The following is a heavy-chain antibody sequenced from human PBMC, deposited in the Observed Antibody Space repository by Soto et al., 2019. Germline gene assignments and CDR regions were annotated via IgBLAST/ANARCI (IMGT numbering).Heavy chain of an antibody. CDR1: GFTFNEYG. V-gene: IGHV3-9*01. J-gene: IGHJ6*02. CDR3: AKCRGGTAYGMEG. CDR2: ISWSSGRI. D-gene: IGHD2-15*01. Sequence: EVQLVESGGGLVQPGRSLRLSCAASGFTFNEYGMHWVRQAPGKGLGWVSGISWSSGRIGYADPVKGRFSISRDNAKNCLYLQMNSLRVGDTALYYCAKCRGGTAYGMEGWGHGSTVTVAS.